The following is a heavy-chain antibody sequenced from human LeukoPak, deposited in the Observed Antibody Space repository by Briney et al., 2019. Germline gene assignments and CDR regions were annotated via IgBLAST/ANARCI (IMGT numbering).Heavy chain of an antibody. CDR2: INPNSGGT. D-gene: IGHD1-26*01. V-gene: IGHV1-2*02. J-gene: IGHJ3*02. CDR3: ARGGSIVGATPHDAFDI. CDR1: GYTFSGYY. Sequence: ASVKVSCKASGYTFSGYYMHWVRQAPGQGLEWMGWINPNSGGTNYAQKFQGRVTMTRDTSISTAYMELSRLRSDDTAVYYCARGGSIVGATPHDAFDIWGQGTVVTVS.